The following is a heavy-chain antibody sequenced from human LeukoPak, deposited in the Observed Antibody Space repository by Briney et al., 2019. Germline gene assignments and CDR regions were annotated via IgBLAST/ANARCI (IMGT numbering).Heavy chain of an antibody. CDR3: TGKYYYDSSGYYYADY. D-gene: IGHD3-22*01. J-gene: IGHJ4*02. Sequence: SETLSLTCTVSGYSISSGYYWGWIRQSPGKGLERIGSIYHSGRTYYNPSLKSRLTISLDTSKNQFSLKLSSVTAADTAVYYCTGKYYYDSSGYYYADYWGQGTLVTVSS. CDR2: IYHSGRT. V-gene: IGHV4-38-2*02. CDR1: GYSISSGYY.